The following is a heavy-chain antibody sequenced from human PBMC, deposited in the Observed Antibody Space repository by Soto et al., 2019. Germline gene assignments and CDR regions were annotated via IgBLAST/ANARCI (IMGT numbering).Heavy chain of an antibody. D-gene: IGHD5-18*01. V-gene: IGHV3-49*03. CDR3: TRGHTYGLY. CDR1: GFTFVDYA. J-gene: IGHJ4*02. CDR2: IISKAYGGTT. Sequence: PGGSLRLSCTASGFTFVDYAMSWLRQSPGKGLEWVAFIISKAYGGTTEYAASVQGRFMISRDDSNNIAYLELNSLKIEDTAVYYCTRGHTYGLYWGQGTLVTVSS.